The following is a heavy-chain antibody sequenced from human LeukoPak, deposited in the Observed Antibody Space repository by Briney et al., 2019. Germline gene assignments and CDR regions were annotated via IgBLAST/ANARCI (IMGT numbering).Heavy chain of an antibody. CDR1: GGSISSYF. CDR3: ARGDYSSSWYGYYYYGMDV. V-gene: IGHV4-59*01. CDR2: IYYSGST. Sequence: SETLSLTCTVSGGSISSYFWSWIRQPPGKGLEWIGYIYYSGSTNYNPSLKSRVTISVDTSKNQFSLKLSSVTAADTAVYYCARGDYSSSWYGYYYYGMDVWGQGTTVTVSS. D-gene: IGHD6-13*01. J-gene: IGHJ6*02.